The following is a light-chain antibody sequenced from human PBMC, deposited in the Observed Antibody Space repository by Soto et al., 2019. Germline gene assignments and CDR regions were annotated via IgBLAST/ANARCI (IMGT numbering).Light chain of an antibody. J-gene: IGLJ1*01. Sequence: QSALTQPASVSGSPGQSITIYCIGTSSDVGRSDLVSWYQQHPDTAPKLLIYGASKRPSGVSNRFSGSKSGNTASLTISGLQAEDEADYYCCSYASTSPYVFGTGSKVTVL. CDR1: SSDVGRSDL. CDR3: CSYASTSPYV. V-gene: IGLV2-23*01. CDR2: GAS.